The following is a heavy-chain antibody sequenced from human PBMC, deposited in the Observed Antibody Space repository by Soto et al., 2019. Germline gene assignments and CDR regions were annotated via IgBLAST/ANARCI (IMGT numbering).Heavy chain of an antibody. Sequence: EVQLVESGGGLGQPGGSLRLSCAASGFTVSSNYMSWVRQAPGKGLEWVSVIYSGGSTYYADSVKGRFTISRDNSKNTLFLQMNSLRVEDTAVYYCARGSSSWSTDYYYGMDVWGQGNTVTVSS. CDR1: GFTVSSNY. CDR3: ARGSSSWSTDYYYGMDV. D-gene: IGHD6-13*01. CDR2: IYSGGST. V-gene: IGHV3-66*01. J-gene: IGHJ6*02.